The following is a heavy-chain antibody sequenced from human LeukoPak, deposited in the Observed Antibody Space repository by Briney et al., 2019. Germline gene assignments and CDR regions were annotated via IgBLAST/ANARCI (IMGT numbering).Heavy chain of an antibody. D-gene: IGHD6-13*01. V-gene: IGHV3-30*02. Sequence: GGSLRLSCAASGITFSSYGMHWVRQAPGKGLEWVAFIRYDGSNKYYADSVRGRFTISRDNSKNTLYLQMNSLRVEDTAVYYCARVLGPGTGYHYYYMDVWGRGTTVTISS. J-gene: IGHJ6*03. CDR2: IRYDGSNK. CDR1: GITFSSYG. CDR3: ARVLGPGTGYHYYYMDV.